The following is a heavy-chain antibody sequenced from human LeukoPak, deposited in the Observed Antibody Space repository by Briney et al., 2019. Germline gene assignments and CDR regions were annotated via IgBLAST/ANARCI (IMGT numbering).Heavy chain of an antibody. CDR3: ARFYDFWSGYSETDYSMDV. CDR2: MNPNSGNT. Sequence: EASVKVSCKASGYTFTSYDINWVRQATGQGLEWMGWMNPNSGNTGYAQKFQGRVTMTRNTSISTAYMELSSLRSEDTAVYYCARFYDFWSGYSETDYSMDVWGQGTTVTVSS. V-gene: IGHV1-8*01. D-gene: IGHD3-3*01. CDR1: GYTFTSYD. J-gene: IGHJ6*02.